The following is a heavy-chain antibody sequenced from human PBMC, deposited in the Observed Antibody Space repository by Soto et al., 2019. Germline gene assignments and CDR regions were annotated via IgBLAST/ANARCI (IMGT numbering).Heavy chain of an antibody. CDR1: GFTFGSYA. CDR2: ITNSGDRT. Sequence: GSLRLSCAASGFTFGSYAMTWGRQAPWKGLEWVASITNSGDRTEYAFFVEGRFTISRDNSNNMLYLQMNTLRAGDTAFYYCAKETSGDWGYMGVWGRGPPVTFSS. V-gene: IGHV3-23*01. J-gene: IGHJ6*03. CDR3: AKETSGDWGYMGV. D-gene: IGHD2-21*02.